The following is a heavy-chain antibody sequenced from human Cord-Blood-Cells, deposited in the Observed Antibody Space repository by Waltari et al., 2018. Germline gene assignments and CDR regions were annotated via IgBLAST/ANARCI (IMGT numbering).Heavy chain of an antibody. Sequence: QVQLVQSGAEVKKPGSSVKVSCKASGGTFSSYAISWVRQPPGQGLEWMGGIIPIFGTANYAQKFQGRVTITADESTSTAYMELSSLRSEDTAVYYCAPYCSSTSCYDNNWFDPWGQGTLVTVSS. D-gene: IGHD2-2*01. CDR3: APYCSSTSCYDNNWFDP. V-gene: IGHV1-69*01. J-gene: IGHJ5*02. CDR2: IIPIFGTA. CDR1: GGTFSSYA.